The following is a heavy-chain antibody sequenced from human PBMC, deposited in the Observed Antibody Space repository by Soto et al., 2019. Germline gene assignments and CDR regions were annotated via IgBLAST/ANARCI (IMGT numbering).Heavy chain of an antibody. CDR2: IIPIFGTA. D-gene: IGHD6-6*01. CDR1: GGTFSSYA. V-gene: IGHV1-69*13. Sequence: SVKVSCKASGGTFSSYAISWVRQAPGQGLEWMGGIIPIFGTANYAQKFQGRVTITADESTSTAYMELSSLRSEDTAVYYCARGRAGSSIFDYWGQGTLVTVSS. CDR3: ARGRAGSSIFDY. J-gene: IGHJ4*02.